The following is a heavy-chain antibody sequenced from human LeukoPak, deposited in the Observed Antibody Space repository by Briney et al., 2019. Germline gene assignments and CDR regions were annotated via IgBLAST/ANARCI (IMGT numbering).Heavy chain of an antibody. D-gene: IGHD3-16*01. CDR2: IDPSDSYT. CDR3: ARRNYTGSQITAFDY. CDR1: GYRFTNYW. Sequence: GESLKISCKGSGYRFTNYWISWVRQMPGKGLEWMGRIDPSDSYTSYSPSFQGHVTISADKSISTAYLQWSNLRASDTAMYYCARRNYTGSQITAFDYWGQGTLVTVSS. J-gene: IGHJ4*02. V-gene: IGHV5-10-1*01.